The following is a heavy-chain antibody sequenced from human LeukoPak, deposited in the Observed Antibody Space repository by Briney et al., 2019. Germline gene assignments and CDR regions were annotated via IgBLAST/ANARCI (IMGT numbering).Heavy chain of an antibody. CDR2: VSGRGNYV. V-gene: IGHV3-11*06. D-gene: IGHD6-13*01. J-gene: IGHJ4*02. Sequence: GRSLRLSCAASGFTFSDYFMSWVRQAPGKGLEWLSYVSGRGNYVDYAESLKGRITISRDNAKNSLYLQMNSLRAEDTAVYYCARSGIGATEIDYWGQGTPVTVSS. CDR3: ARSGIGATEIDY. CDR1: GFTFSDYF.